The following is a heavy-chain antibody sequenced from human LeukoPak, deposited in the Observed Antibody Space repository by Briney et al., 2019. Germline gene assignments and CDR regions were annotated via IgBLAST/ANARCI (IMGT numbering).Heavy chain of an antibody. D-gene: IGHD4-17*01. V-gene: IGHV3-64*01. J-gene: IGHJ2*01. CDR3: ARVMTTVTTWANWYFDL. CDR1: GLTFSSYV. CDR2: LISNGGST. Sequence: GGSLRLSCAASGLTFSSYVMHWVPPAPGKGLEYVSALISNGGSTYYANSVKGRFTISRENSKNTLYLQMGSLRAEDMAVYYCARVMTTVTTWANWYFDLWGRGTLVTVSS.